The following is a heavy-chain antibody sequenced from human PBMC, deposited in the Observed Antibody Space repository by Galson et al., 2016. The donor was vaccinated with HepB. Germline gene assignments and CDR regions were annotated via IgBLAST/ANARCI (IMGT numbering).Heavy chain of an antibody. Sequence: SLRLSCAASGFTFSRYGMHWVRQAPGKGLEWVAVISYDERNKHYADSVKGRLTISRDNSKNTLFLQMNSLRPEDTAVYYCAKDGSSMAADYYFYYWGQGTLVTVSS. J-gene: IGHJ4*02. V-gene: IGHV3-30*18. CDR3: AKDGSSMAADYYFYY. CDR2: ISYDERNK. D-gene: IGHD1-26*01. CDR1: GFTFSRYG.